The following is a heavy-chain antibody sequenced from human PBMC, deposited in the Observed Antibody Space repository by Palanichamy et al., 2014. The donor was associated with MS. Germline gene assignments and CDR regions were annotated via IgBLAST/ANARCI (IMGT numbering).Heavy chain of an antibody. CDR1: GYSISSGYY. J-gene: IGHJ4*02. Sequence: QVHLQESGPGLVNPSETLSLTCIVSGYSISSGYYWGWIRQPPGKGLEWIAYSYHSGSSHYNPSLKSRVTISVDTSKNQFSLRLRSVTAADTALYYCARYTVETSGHYFDYWGQRILVTVSS. CDR3: ARYTVETSGHYFDY. CDR2: SYHSGSS. D-gene: IGHD3-10*01. V-gene: IGHV4-38-2*02.